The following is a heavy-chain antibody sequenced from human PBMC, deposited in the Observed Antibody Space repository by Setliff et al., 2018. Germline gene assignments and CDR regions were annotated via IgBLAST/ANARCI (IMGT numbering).Heavy chain of an antibody. CDR3: TRAFYCGRKCYRGFDY. CDR2: INTDDGTT. Sequence: GKSLKISCATSGFTFSGNYMHWVRQAPGKGLVWVSRINTDDGTTNYADSVQGRFTIFRDNAKNTVYMELNSLRVDDTAVYFCTRAFYCGRKCYRGFDYWGQGTLVTVSS. J-gene: IGHJ4*02. CDR1: GFTFSGNY. D-gene: IGHD2-21*01. V-gene: IGHV3-74*01.